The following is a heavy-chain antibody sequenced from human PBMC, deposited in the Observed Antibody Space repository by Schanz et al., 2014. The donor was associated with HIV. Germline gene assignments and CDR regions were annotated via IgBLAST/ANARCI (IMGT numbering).Heavy chain of an antibody. CDR3: AKFLRKYDYYGMAV. CDR1: GFSFSDFY. CDR2: ISGSGGST. J-gene: IGHJ6*02. V-gene: IGHV3-23*04. Sequence: VQLVESGGGVVQPGRSLRLSCAASGFSFSDFYMSWVRQAPGKGLEWVSVISGSGGSTYYADSVKGRFTISRDNSMNTLYLQMNSLRAEDTAVYYCAKFLRKYDYYGMAVWGQGTTVTVSS.